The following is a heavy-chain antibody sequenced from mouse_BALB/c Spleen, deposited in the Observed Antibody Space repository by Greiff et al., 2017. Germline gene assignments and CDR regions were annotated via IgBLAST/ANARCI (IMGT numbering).Heavy chain of an antibody. D-gene: IGHD2-1*01. V-gene: IGHV1-9*01. Sequence: VQLQQSGAELMKPGASVKISCKATGYTFSSYWIEWVKQRPGHGLEWIGEILPGSGSTNYNEKFKGKATFTADTSSNTAYMQLSSLTSEDSAVYYCAIYYGNYYYYAMDYWGQGTSVTVSS. CDR2: ILPGSGST. J-gene: IGHJ4*01. CDR1: GYTFSSYW. CDR3: AIYYGNYYYYAMDY.